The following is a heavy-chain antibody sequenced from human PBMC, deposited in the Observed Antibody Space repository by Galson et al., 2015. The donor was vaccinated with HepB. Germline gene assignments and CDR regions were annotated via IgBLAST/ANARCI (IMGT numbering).Heavy chain of an antibody. J-gene: IGHJ5*02. Sequence: SLRLSCAASGFTFGDYAMSWFRQAPGKGLEWVGFIRSKAYGGTTEYAASVKGRFTISRDDSKSIAYLQMNSLKTEDTAVYYCTRAPQYQLLLPWFDPWGQGTLVTVSS. CDR2: IRSKAYGGTT. D-gene: IGHD2-2*01. CDR3: TRAPQYQLLLPWFDP. CDR1: GFTFGDYA. V-gene: IGHV3-49*03.